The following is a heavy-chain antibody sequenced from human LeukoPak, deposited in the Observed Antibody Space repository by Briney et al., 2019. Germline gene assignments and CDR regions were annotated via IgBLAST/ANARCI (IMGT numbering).Heavy chain of an antibody. CDR2: FDPEDGET. CDR3: ATDDDYGGNSVFDY. J-gene: IGHJ4*02. D-gene: IGHD4-23*01. V-gene: IGHV1-24*01. Sequence: GASVKVSCKVSGYTLTELSMHWVRQAPGKGLEWMGGFDPEDGETIYAQKFQGRVTMTEDTSTDTAYMELSSLRSEDTAVYYCATDDDYGGNSVFDYWGQGTLVTVS. CDR1: GYTLTELS.